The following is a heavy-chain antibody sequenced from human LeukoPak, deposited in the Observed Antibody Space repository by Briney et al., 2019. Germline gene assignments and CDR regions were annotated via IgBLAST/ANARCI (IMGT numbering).Heavy chain of an antibody. Sequence: GASVKVSCKASGYTFTSYYMHWVRQAPGQGLEWMGIINPSGGSTSYAQKFQGRVTMTRDMSTSTVYMELSSLRSEDTAVYYCASPLRPTYYYDSSGHRGDYYYYMDVWGKGTTVTVSS. V-gene: IGHV1-46*01. CDR2: INPSGGST. J-gene: IGHJ6*03. CDR3: ASPLRPTYYYDSSGHRGDYYYYMDV. D-gene: IGHD3-22*01. CDR1: GYTFTSYY.